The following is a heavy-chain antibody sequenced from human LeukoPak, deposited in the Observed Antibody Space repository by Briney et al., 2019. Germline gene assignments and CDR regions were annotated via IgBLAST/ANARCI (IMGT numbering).Heavy chain of an antibody. J-gene: IGHJ4*02. D-gene: IGHD2-15*01. CDR1: GYTFTSYY. V-gene: IGHV1-46*01. CDR2: INPSGGST. CDR3: ARGDCSGGGCYPYFDY. Sequence: ASVKVSCKASGYTFTSYYMHWVRQAPGQGLEWMGIINPSGGSTSYAQKFQGRVTMTRDTSTSTVYMELSSLRSEDTAVYYCARGDCSGGGCYPYFDYWGQGTLVTVSS.